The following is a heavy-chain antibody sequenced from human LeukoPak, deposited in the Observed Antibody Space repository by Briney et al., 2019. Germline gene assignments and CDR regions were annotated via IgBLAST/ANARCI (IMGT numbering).Heavy chain of an antibody. Sequence: SGTLSLTCTVSGGSIDSTSYYWGWFRQPPGKGLEWIGTTYYRANTYYNPSLTSRVSISVDTSKRQFSLKLSSVTAADTAVYYCARGLGGYYGSGSPIGRYMDVWGKGTTVTVSS. CDR2: TYYRANT. V-gene: IGHV4-39*01. D-gene: IGHD3-10*01. J-gene: IGHJ6*03. CDR1: GGSIDSTSYY. CDR3: ARGLGGYYGSGSPIGRYMDV.